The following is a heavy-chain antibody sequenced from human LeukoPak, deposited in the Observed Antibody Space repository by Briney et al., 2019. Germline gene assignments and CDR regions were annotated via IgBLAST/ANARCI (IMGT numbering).Heavy chain of an antibody. CDR3: ARDVPTVQLWRTDAFDI. CDR2: IYHSGST. V-gene: IGHV4-38-2*02. Sequence: PSETLSLTCTVSGYSISSGYYWGWIRQPPGKGLEWIGIIYHSGSTYFNPSLKSRVTISVDTSKNQFSLKLTSVTAADTAVYYCARDVPTVQLWRTDAFDIWGQGTMVTVSS. J-gene: IGHJ3*02. CDR1: GYSISSGYY. D-gene: IGHD5-18*01.